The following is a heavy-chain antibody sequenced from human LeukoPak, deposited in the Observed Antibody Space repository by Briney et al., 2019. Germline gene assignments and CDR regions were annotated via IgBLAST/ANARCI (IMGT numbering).Heavy chain of an antibody. CDR1: GFTVSSNY. CDR2: IYSGGST. Sequence: GGSLRRSCAASGFTVSSNYMSWVRQAPGKGLEWVSVIYSGGSTYYADSVKGRFTISRDNSKNTLYLQMNSLRAEDTAVYYCARVSTTPYYYYGMDVWGQGTTVTVSS. D-gene: IGHD1-14*01. J-gene: IGHJ6*02. CDR3: ARVSTTPYYYYGMDV. V-gene: IGHV3-66*01.